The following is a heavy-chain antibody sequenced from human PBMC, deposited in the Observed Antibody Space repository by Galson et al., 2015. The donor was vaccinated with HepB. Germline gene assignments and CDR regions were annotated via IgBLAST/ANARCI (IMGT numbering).Heavy chain of an antibody. V-gene: IGHV3-23*01. CDR1: GFTFSSYA. CDR2: ISGSGGST. CDR3: AKDLSITMMDQPDY. J-gene: IGHJ4*02. D-gene: IGHD3-22*01. Sequence: LRLSCAASGFTFSSYAMSWVRQAPGKGLEWVSAISGSGGSTYYADSVKGRFTISRDNSKNTLYLQMNSLRAEDTAVYYCAKDLSITMMDQPDYWGQGTLVTVSS.